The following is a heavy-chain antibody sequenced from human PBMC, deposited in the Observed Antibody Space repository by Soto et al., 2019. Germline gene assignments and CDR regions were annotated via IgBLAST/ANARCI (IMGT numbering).Heavy chain of an antibody. CDR3: ARWSYLDY. CDR2: ISGSDGKT. Sequence: GGSLRLSCAASGFSFGSYALSWVRQAPGKGLEWVSTISGSDGKTFYADSVKGRFSISRDTSQSTLYLQMNSLGADDTAMYYCARWSYLDYWGQGTRVTVSS. V-gene: IGHV3-23*01. J-gene: IGHJ4*02. D-gene: IGHD3-3*01. CDR1: GFSFGSYA.